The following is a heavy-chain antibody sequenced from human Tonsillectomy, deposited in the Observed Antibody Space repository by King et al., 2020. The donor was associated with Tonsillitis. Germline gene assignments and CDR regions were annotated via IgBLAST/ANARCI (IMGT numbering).Heavy chain of an antibody. Sequence: VQLQESGPGLVKPSQTLSLTCTVSGGSISSGNYYWAWIRQPAGKGLEWIGRSYTSGSTTSNPSPKSRITMSLDTSTNQFSLTLSSVTAADTAVYYCARDYPPSGTKFDYWGQGTLVTVSS. V-gene: IGHV4-61*02. CDR1: GGSISSGNYY. CDR2: SYTSGST. CDR3: ARDYPPSGTKFDY. J-gene: IGHJ4*02. D-gene: IGHD3-10*01.